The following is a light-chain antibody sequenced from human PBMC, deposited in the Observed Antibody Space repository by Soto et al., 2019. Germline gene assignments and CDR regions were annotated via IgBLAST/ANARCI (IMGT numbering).Light chain of an antibody. CDR3: VAWDSGLSAGV. CDR1: SSNIGKNY. CDR2: END. Sequence: QSVLTQPPSVSAAPGQKVTISCSGSSSNIGKNYVSWYQQLPGTAPKLLIYENDKRPSGIPDRFSGSKSGTSATLGITGLQTGDEGDYYCVAWDSGLSAGVFGGGTQLTVL. V-gene: IGLV1-51*02. J-gene: IGLJ3*02.